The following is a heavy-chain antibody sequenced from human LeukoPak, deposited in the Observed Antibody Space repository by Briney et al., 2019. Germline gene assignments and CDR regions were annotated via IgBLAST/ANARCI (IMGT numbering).Heavy chain of an antibody. V-gene: IGHV3-11*01. Sequence: PGGSLRLSCAASGFTFSDYYMSWIRQAPGKGLEWISYISSSGSSIYYADSVKGRFTISRDNAKNSLYLQMNSLRAEDTAVYYCARESIVGATSWFDPWGQGTLVTVSS. CDR1: GFTFSDYY. CDR2: ISSSGSSI. J-gene: IGHJ5*02. D-gene: IGHD1-26*01. CDR3: ARESIVGATSWFDP.